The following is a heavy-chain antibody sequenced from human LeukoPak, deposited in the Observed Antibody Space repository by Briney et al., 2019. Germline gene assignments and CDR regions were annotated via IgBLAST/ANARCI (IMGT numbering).Heavy chain of an antibody. V-gene: IGHV4-4*07. J-gene: IGHJ4*02. CDR3: ARDLSPYYYDSSGFDY. D-gene: IGHD3-22*01. CDR2: IYTSGST. CDR1: GGSISSYY. Sequence: SETLSLTCTVSGGSISSYYWSWIRQPAGKGLEWIGRIYTSGSTNYNPSLKSRVTMSVDTSKNQFSLKLSSVTAADTAVYYCARDLSPYYYDSSGFDYWGQGTLVTVSS.